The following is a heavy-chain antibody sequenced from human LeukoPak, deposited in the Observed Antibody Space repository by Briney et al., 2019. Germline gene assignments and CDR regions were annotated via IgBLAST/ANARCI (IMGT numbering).Heavy chain of an antibody. Sequence: GGSLRLSCAASGFTFSSYEMNWVRQAPGKGLEWVSYISSSGSTIYYADSVKGRFTISRDNAKNSLYLQMNSLRAEDTALYHCARHGSGSYHYYYYMDVWGKGTTVTISS. CDR1: GFTFSSYE. J-gene: IGHJ6*03. D-gene: IGHD3-10*01. V-gene: IGHV3-48*03. CDR2: ISSSGSTI. CDR3: ARHGSGSYHYYYYMDV.